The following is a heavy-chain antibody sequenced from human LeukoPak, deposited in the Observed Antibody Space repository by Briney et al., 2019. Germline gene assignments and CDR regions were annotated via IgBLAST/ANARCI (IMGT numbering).Heavy chain of an antibody. V-gene: IGHV3-53*01. CDR3: AKENPVGGTNYFDY. J-gene: IGHJ4*02. Sequence: PGGSLRLSCAVSGFTVSSIYMSWVRQAPGKGLEWVSFIYNDGNTYYADSMKGRFSISRDSSRNTLYLQMNSLRPEDTAVYYCAKENPVGGTNYFDYWGQGTLVTVSS. CDR1: GFTVSSIY. D-gene: IGHD1-26*01. CDR2: IYNDGNT.